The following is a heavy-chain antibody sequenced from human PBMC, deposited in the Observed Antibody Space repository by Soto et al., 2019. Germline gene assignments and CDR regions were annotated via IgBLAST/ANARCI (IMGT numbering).Heavy chain of an antibody. D-gene: IGHD3-3*01. V-gene: IGHV4-59*01. CDR3: AREIGGAYFDY. CDR1: GGSISSYY. CDR2: IYYSGST. J-gene: IGHJ4*02. Sequence: SETLSLTCTGSGGSISSYYWSWIRQPPGKGLEWIGYIYYSGSTNYNPSLKSRVTISVDTSKNQFSLKLSSVTAADTAVYYCAREIGGAYFDYWGQGTLVTVSS.